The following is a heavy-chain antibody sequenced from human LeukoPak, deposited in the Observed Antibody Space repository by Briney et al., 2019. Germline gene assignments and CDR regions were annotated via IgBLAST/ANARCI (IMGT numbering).Heavy chain of an antibody. V-gene: IGHV3-30*02. CDR3: AKGITTFGVVTDY. CDR2: IRYDGSNK. CDR1: GFTFSSYG. Sequence: GGSLRLSCAASGFTFSSYGMHWVRQAPGKGLEWVVFIRYDGSNKYYADSVKGRFTISRDNSKNTLYLQMNSLRAEDTAVYYCAKGITTFGVVTDYWGQGTLVTVSS. J-gene: IGHJ4*02. D-gene: IGHD3-3*01.